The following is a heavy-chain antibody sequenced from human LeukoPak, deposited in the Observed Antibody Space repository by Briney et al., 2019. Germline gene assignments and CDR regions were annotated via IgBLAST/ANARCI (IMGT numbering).Heavy chain of an antibody. CDR3: AKGGSNGWYADH. Sequence: PGMSLRLSCVGSGFKFDDYSMHWVRQVPGKGLEWVSGISWSTATIAYADSVKGRFTISRDNAKNSLYLQMNSLRPADMALYYCAKGGSNGWYADHWGQGTLVTVSS. J-gene: IGHJ5*02. D-gene: IGHD6-19*01. CDR2: ISWSTATI. CDR1: GFKFDDYS. V-gene: IGHV3-9*03.